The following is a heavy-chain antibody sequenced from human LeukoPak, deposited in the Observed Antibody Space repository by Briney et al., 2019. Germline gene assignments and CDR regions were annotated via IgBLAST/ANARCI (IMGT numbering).Heavy chain of an antibody. CDR1: GFTFSSYA. D-gene: IGHD2-2*02. Sequence: PGGSLRLSCAASGFTFSSYAMSWVCQAPGKGLEWVSAISGSGGSTYYADSVKGRFTISRDNSKNTLYLQMNSLRAEDTAVYYCAKDRGCSSTSCYKRGFDYWGQGTLVTVSS. CDR3: AKDRGCSSTSCYKRGFDY. J-gene: IGHJ4*02. V-gene: IGHV3-23*01. CDR2: ISGSGGST.